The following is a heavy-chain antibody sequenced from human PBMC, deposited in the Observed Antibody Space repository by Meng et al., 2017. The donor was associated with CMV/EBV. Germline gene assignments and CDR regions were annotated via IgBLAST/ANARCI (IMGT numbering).Heavy chain of an antibody. CDR2: TYYRSKWYN. V-gene: IGHV6-1*01. J-gene: IGHJ6*02. CDR3: ARGPRSPTIIGVVIRNYYYGMDV. D-gene: IGHD3-3*01. CDR1: GDSVSSNSAA. Sequence: SETLSPTCAISGDSVSSNSAAWNWIRQSPSRGLEWLGRTYYRSKWYNDYAGTVKRRITINPDTSKNQSSLQLNSVTPEDTAVYYCARGPRSPTIIGVVIRNYYYGMDVWGQGTTVTVSS.